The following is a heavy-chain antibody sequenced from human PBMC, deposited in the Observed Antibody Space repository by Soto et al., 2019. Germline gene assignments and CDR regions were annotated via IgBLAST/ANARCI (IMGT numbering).Heavy chain of an antibody. Sequence: PGESLKISCKGSGYSFTSYWIGWVRQMPGKGLEWMGIIYPGDSDTRYSPSFQGQVTISADKSISTAYLQWSSLKASDTAMYYCARHSGYDLGYYYYGMDVWGQGTTVTVSS. J-gene: IGHJ6*02. V-gene: IGHV5-51*01. CDR2: IYPGDSDT. CDR3: ARHSGYDLGYYYYGMDV. D-gene: IGHD5-12*01. CDR1: GYSFTSYW.